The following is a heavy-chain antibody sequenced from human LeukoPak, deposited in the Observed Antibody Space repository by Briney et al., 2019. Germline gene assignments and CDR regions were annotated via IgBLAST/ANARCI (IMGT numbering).Heavy chain of an antibody. CDR2: IIPILGIA. V-gene: IGHV1-69*04. CDR3: ARDYYGSGSYNGL. CDR1: GGTFSSYT. Sequence: GSSVKVSCKASGGTFSSYTISWVRQAPGQGLEWMGRIIPILGIANYAQKFQGRVTITADKSTSTAYMELSSLRSEDTAVYYCARDYYGSGSYNGLWGQGTLVTVSS. J-gene: IGHJ4*02. D-gene: IGHD3-10*01.